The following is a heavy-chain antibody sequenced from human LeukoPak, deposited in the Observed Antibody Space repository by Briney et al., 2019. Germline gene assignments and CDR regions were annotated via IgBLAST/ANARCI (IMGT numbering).Heavy chain of an antibody. CDR2: IKQDGSEK. J-gene: IGHJ4*02. Sequence: GGSLRLSCAASGFTFSSCWMSWVRQAPGKGLEWVANIKQDGSEKYYVDSVKGRFTISRDNAKNSLYLQMNSLRAEDTAVYYCASTPTAGSMAAEFYWGQGTLVTVSS. D-gene: IGHD6-6*01. CDR3: ASTPTAGSMAAEFY. V-gene: IGHV3-7*01. CDR1: GFTFSSCW.